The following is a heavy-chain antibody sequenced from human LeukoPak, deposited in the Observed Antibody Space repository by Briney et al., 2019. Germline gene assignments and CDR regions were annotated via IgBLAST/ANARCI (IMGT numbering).Heavy chain of an antibody. CDR2: ISSSGSTI. CDR3: ARTQPTYDSKGQIFDY. V-gene: IGHV3-48*03. Sequence: GALRLSCAASGFTFSSYEMNWVRQAPGKGLEWVSYISSSGSTIYYADSVKGRFTISRDNAKNSLYLQMNSLRAEDTAVYYCARTQPTYDSKGQIFDYWGRGTLVTVSS. CDR1: GFTFSSYE. D-gene: IGHD3-22*01. J-gene: IGHJ4*02.